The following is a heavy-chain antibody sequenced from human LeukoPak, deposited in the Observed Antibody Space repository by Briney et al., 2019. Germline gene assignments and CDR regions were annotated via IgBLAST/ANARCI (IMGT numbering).Heavy chain of an antibody. D-gene: IGHD6-6*01. CDR3: ARRVAVSPVYAFDI. CDR1: GGSIFSYY. Sequence: PSETLSLTCTVSGGSIFSYYWSWIRQPPGKGLEWMGYIYYSGATNYNPSLKSRVTISLDTSKNQVSLKLSSVTAADTAFYYCARRVAVSPVYAFDIWGQGTMVTVSS. CDR2: IYYSGAT. J-gene: IGHJ3*02. V-gene: IGHV4-59*01.